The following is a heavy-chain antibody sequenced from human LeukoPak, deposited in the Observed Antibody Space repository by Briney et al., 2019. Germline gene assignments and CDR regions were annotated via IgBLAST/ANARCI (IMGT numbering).Heavy chain of an antibody. CDR2: INPNSGGT. J-gene: IGHJ5*02. D-gene: IGHD3-3*01. V-gene: IGHV1-2*04. Sequence: ASVKVSCKASGYTFTGYYMHWVRQAPGQGLEWMGWINPNSGGTSYAQKFQGWVTMTRDTSISTAYMELSRLRSDDTAVYYCARAGETIFGAPNWFDPWGQGTLVTVSS. CDR1: GYTFTGYY. CDR3: ARAGETIFGAPNWFDP.